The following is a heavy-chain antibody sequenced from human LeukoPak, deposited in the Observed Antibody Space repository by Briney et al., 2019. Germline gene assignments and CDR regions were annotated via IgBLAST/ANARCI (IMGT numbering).Heavy chain of an antibody. CDR2: INQDGSAK. D-gene: IGHD1-14*01. V-gene: IGHV3-7*01. J-gene: IGHJ4*02. CDR1: GFNFNTYW. CDR3: TRLSAMLRGPEPIYYFDS. Sequence: PGGSLRLSCAASGFNFNTYWMSWVRQAPGRGLEWVANINQDGSAKFYVDSLEGRFTISRDNSKNSLFLQMNRLRVEDTAMYYCTRLSAMLRGPEPIYYFDSWGQGTLVTVSS.